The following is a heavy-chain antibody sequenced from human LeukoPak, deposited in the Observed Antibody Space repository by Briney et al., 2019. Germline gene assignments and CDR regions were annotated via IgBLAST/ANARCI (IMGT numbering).Heavy chain of an antibody. D-gene: IGHD1-26*01. CDR2: ISPYSNGT. Sequence: ASVKVSCKASGHNFSDYYLHWVRQAPGQGLEWMGWISPYSNGTKSAQKFQGRVTMTRDTSTSTAYMELSRLTSDDTAVYYCARDPSQSGWELGFDYWGQGTLVTVSS. J-gene: IGHJ4*02. CDR3: ARDPSQSGWELGFDY. CDR1: GHNFSDYY. V-gene: IGHV1-2*02.